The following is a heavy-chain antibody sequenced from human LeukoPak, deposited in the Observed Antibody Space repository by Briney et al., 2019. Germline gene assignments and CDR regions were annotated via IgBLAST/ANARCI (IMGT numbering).Heavy chain of an antibody. J-gene: IGHJ4*02. D-gene: IGHD3-3*01. CDR1: GFTFSSYE. CDR2: ISSSGSTI. Sequence: PGGSLRLSCAASGFTFSSYEMNWVRQAPGKGLEWVSYISSSGSTIYYADSVKGRFAVSRDNAKNSLYLQMNSLRAEVTAVYYCARAGGEFTIFGVVTYFDYWGQGTLVTVSS. CDR3: ARAGGEFTIFGVVTYFDY. V-gene: IGHV3-48*03.